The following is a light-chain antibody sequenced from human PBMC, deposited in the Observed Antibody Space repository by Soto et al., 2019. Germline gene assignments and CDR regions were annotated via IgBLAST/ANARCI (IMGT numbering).Light chain of an antibody. CDR3: QHYNNWPPWT. V-gene: IGKV3-15*01. CDR1: QSGSSN. CDR2: GAS. Sequence: EIVMTQSPATLSVSPGESATLSCRASQSGSSNLAWYQQKPGQAPRLLIYGASTRATGIPARFIGSVSGTEFTLTISSLQSEDFAVYYCQHYNNWPPWTFGQGTKVAIK. J-gene: IGKJ1*01.